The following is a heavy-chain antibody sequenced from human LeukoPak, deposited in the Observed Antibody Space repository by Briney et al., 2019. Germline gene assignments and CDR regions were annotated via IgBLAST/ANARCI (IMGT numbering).Heavy chain of an antibody. CDR2: ISSDGDNT. Sequence: GGSRRLSGSASGFIFSNYGMYWLRQAPGKGLEFVSAISSDGDNTFYADSVKGRFTISRDNSKSTLYLQTSSLRGEDTAVYYCVRVNDYGDRNLYYFGYWGQGTLVTVSS. V-gene: IGHV3-64D*06. CDR3: VRVNDYGDRNLYYFGY. CDR1: GFIFSNYG. D-gene: IGHD4-17*01. J-gene: IGHJ4*02.